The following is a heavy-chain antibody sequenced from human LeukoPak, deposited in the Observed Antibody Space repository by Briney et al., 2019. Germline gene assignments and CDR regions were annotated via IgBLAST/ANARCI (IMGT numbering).Heavy chain of an antibody. J-gene: IGHJ6*04. CDR3: ARDYYYERNYYGMDV. CDR1: GFTFSSYE. D-gene: IGHD3-22*01. CDR2: ISSSCSTI. Sequence: PGGSLRLSCAASGFTFSSYELNWVRQAPGKGLRRLSYISSSCSTIYYADSVKDQFTISRDNTKNSLYLQMISLRAEDTAVYYCARDYYYERNYYGMDVWGKGTTVTVSS. V-gene: IGHV3-48*03.